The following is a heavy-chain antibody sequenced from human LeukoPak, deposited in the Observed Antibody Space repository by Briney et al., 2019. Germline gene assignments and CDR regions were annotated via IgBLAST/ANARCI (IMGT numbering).Heavy chain of an antibody. CDR2: IKQDGSEK. CDR3: AKDRGIISDY. D-gene: IGHD3-10*01. J-gene: IGHJ4*02. Sequence: GGSLRLSCAASGFTFSSDWMSWVRQAPGKGLEWVANIKQDGSEKYYVDSVKGRFTISRDNAKNSLYLQMNSLRAEDKAVYYCAKDRGIISDYWGQGTLVTVSS. CDR1: GFTFSSDW. V-gene: IGHV3-7*03.